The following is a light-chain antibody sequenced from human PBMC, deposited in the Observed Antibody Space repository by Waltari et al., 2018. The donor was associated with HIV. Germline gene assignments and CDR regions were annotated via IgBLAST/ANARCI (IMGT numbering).Light chain of an antibody. CDR1: SSNIGSYY. CDR2: RNK. J-gene: IGLJ2*01. V-gene: IGLV1-47*01. Sequence: QSVLTQPPSASGTPGQRVTISCSGSSSNIGSYYVYWYQQLPGTAPKLLIYRNKPGPSGVPDRCSGSKSGTSASLAISGLRSEDEADYYCAAWDGSHVVFGGGTKLTVL. CDR3: AAWDGSHVV.